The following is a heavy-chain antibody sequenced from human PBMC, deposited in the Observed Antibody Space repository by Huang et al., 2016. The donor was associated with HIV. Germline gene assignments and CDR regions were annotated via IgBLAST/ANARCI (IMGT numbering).Heavy chain of an antibody. CDR1: GFIFMNFG. J-gene: IGHJ5*02. V-gene: IGHV3-30*18. CDR3: AKESRWFSDFDQ. Sequence: QVQLVESGGGVVQPGTSLRLSCAASGFIFMNFGMHWVRQSPGKGLEWVAVISYDGRSYLYSDSVKGRFTISRDNDKNTLSLEMNRLRHDDTAVYYCAKESRWFSDFDQWGQGTLVTVSS. D-gene: IGHD2-15*01. CDR2: ISYDGRSY.